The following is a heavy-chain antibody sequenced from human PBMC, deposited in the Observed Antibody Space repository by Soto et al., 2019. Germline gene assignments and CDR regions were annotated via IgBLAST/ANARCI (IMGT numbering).Heavy chain of an antibody. D-gene: IGHD3-10*01. Sequence: GGSLRLSCAASGFTFSSYSMNWVRQGAGKGLGWVSSISSSSSFIYYADSVKGRFTISRDNAKNSLYLQMNSLRAEDTAVYYCARDGRLQYHGSGSYYYWGQGTLVTVSS. CDR2: ISSSSSFI. CDR1: GFTFSSYS. J-gene: IGHJ4*02. V-gene: IGHV3-21*01. CDR3: ARDGRLQYHGSGSYYY.